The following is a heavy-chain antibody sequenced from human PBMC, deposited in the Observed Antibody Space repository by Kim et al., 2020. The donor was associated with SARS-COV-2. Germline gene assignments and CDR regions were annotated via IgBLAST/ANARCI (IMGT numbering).Heavy chain of an antibody. J-gene: IGHJ4*02. Sequence: RQAPGKGLMWVSYGKPDGSSTGYADSGKGRFTISRDNAKNTLYLQMNSLRVEDTAVYYCTRGYGSETNYWGQGSLVIVST. V-gene: IGHV3-74*01. CDR3: TRGYGSETNY. CDR2: GKPDGSST. D-gene: IGHD3-10*01.